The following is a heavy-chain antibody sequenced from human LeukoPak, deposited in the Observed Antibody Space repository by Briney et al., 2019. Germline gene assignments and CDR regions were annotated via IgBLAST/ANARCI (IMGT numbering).Heavy chain of an antibody. Sequence: GGSLRLSCAASGFTFSGYSMNWVAQAPGKGLEWVSYISSSGSTIYYADSVKGRFTISRDNAKNSLYLQMNSLRDEDTAVYYCARGLTRGVDYWGQGALVTVSS. CDR3: ARGLTRGVDY. CDR1: GFTFSGYS. V-gene: IGHV3-48*02. D-gene: IGHD3-9*01. J-gene: IGHJ4*02. CDR2: ISSSGSTI.